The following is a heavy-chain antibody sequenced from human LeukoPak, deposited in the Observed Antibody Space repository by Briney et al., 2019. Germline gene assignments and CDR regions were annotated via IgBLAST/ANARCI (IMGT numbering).Heavy chain of an antibody. CDR2: IYYSGST. Sequence: PSETLSLTCSVSGGSISGYYWSWIRQPPGKGLDWIGYIYYSGSTNYNPSLKSRVTLSVDMSENQFSLKLDSVTAADTAMYYCARTYFNDSSGYPSFDHWGQGAQVTVSS. V-gene: IGHV4-59*01. CDR3: ARTYFNDSSGYPSFDH. J-gene: IGHJ4*02. D-gene: IGHD3-22*01. CDR1: GGSISGYY.